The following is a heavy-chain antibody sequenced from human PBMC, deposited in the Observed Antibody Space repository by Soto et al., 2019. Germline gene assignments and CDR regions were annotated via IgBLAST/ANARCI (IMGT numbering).Heavy chain of an antibody. D-gene: IGHD6-19*01. CDR2: ISSSSSYI. CDR1: GFTFSNYA. Sequence: GGSLRLSCAASGFTFSNYAMNWVRQAPGKGLEWVSSISSSSSYIYYADSVKGRFTISRDNAKNSLYLQMNSLRAEDTAVYYCARDGLSVAGKTYYYYGMDVWGQGTTVTVSS. J-gene: IGHJ6*02. CDR3: ARDGLSVAGKTYYYYGMDV. V-gene: IGHV3-21*01.